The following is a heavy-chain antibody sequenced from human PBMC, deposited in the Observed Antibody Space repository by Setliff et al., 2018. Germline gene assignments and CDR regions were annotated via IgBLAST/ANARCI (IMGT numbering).Heavy chain of an antibody. CDR3: ARGRDFWSGYPYYFDY. CDR1: GYTFTGYY. CDR2: INPNSGGT. J-gene: IGHJ4*02. Sequence: ASVKVSCKASGYTFTGYYTHWVRQAPGQGLEWMGWINPNSGGTNYAQKFQGWVTMTRDTSISTAYMELSRLRSDDTAVYYCARGRDFWSGYPYYFDYWGQGTLVTVSS. V-gene: IGHV1-2*04. D-gene: IGHD3-3*01.